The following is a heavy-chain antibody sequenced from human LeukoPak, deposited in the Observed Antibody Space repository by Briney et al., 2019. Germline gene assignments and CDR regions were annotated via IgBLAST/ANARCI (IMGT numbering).Heavy chain of an antibody. D-gene: IGHD3-22*01. CDR3: ARDRYYYDSSGYYVFDY. J-gene: IGHJ4*02. CDR1: GASISSYY. Sequence: SETLSLTCTVSGASISSYYWSWIRQPPGKGLEWIGYIYYSGSTNYNPSLKSRVTMSVDTSKNQFSLKLSSVTAADTAVYYCARDRYYYDSSGYYVFDYWGQGTLVTVSS. CDR2: IYYSGST. V-gene: IGHV4-59*12.